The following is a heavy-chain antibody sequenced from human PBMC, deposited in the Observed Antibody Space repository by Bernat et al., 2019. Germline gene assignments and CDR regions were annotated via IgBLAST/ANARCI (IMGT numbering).Heavy chain of an antibody. CDR1: GFTFSSYA. J-gene: IGHJ4*02. V-gene: IGHV3-48*02. CDR2: ITSDSSTS. Sequence: EVQLLESGGGLVQPGGSLRLSCAASGFTFSSYAMSWVRQAPGKGLEWISHITSDSSTSHYADSVEGRFTISRDNAKNSLYLQMNNLRDDDTALYYCARPRGSGVVRDFDYWGQGTLVTVSS. CDR3: ARPRGSGVVRDFDY. D-gene: IGHD3-10*01.